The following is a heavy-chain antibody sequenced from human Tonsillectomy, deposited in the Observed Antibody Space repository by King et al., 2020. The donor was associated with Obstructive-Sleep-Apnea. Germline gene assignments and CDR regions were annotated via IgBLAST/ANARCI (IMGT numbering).Heavy chain of an antibody. V-gene: IGHV3-21*01. Sequence: VQLVESGGGLVKPGGSLRLSCAASGFTFSSYSMNWVRQAPGKGLEWVSSISSSSSYIYYADSVKGRFTISRDNAKNSLYLQMNSLRAEDTAVYYCARDQAVVVIGSGFDYWGQGTLVTVSS. CDR1: GFTFSSYS. D-gene: IGHD3-22*01. CDR2: ISSSSSYI. J-gene: IGHJ4*02. CDR3: ARDQAVVVIGSGFDY.